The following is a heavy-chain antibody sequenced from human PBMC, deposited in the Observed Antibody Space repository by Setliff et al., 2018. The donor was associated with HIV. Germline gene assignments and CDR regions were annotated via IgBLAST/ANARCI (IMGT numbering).Heavy chain of an antibody. CDR1: GGSFSGYY. V-gene: IGHV4-34*01. J-gene: IGHJ4*01. D-gene: IGHD2-15*01. CDR2: INHSGST. CDR3: ARRILRSAFDF. Sequence: SETLSLTCAVYGGSFSGYYWSWIRQPPGKGLEWIGEINHSGSTNYNPSLKRRLILSSDASKNQFSLRLKSVTAADTAVYFCARRILRSAFDFWGHGTLVTVSS.